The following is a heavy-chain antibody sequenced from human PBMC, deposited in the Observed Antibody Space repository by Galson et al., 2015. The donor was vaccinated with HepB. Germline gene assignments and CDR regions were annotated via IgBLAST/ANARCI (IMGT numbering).Heavy chain of an antibody. CDR3: AKGYGLFDS. Sequence: SLRLSCAASGFAFDSHAMSWVRQAPGRGLEWISGITGKGDSTFYADSVKGRLTVSKDNPNNMLYLQMNSLRAEDAGLYFCAKGYGLFDSWGQGILVTVSS. V-gene: IGHV3-23*01. CDR2: ITGKGDST. J-gene: IGHJ5*01. D-gene: IGHD5-18*01. CDR1: GFAFDSHA.